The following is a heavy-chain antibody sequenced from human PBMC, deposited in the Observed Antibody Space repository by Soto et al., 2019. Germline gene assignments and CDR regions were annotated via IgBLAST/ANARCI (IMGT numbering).Heavy chain of an antibody. J-gene: IGHJ6*02. Sequence: GGSLRLSCAASGFPFGDAWVNWVRQAPGKGLEWVGRIKSKTDGGTTDYAAPVKGRFTISRDDSKNTLYPQMNSLKTEDTAVYYCTTCTLSSWYRAYYYYGMDVWGQGTTVTVSS. V-gene: IGHV3-15*07. CDR2: IKSKTDGGTT. CDR3: TTCTLSSWYRAYYYYGMDV. D-gene: IGHD6-13*01. CDR1: GFPFGDAW.